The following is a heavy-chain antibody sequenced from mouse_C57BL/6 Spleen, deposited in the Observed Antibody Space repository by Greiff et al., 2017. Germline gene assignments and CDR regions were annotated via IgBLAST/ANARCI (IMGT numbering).Heavy chain of an antibody. CDR3: GSDGNYGYGYFDY. CDR2: IDPNSGGT. V-gene: IGHV1-72*01. CDR1: GYTFTSYW. D-gene: IGHD2-1*01. J-gene: IGHJ2*01. Sequence: VQLQQPGAELVKPGASVKLSCKASGYTFTSYWMHWVKQRPGRGLEWIGRIDPNSGGTKYNEKFKSKATLTVDTPSSTAYMQLSSLTSEDSAVYCCGSDGNYGYGYFDYWGKGTTLTVSS.